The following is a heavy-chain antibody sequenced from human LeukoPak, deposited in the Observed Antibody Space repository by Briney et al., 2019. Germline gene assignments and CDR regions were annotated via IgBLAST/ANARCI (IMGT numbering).Heavy chain of an antibody. V-gene: IGHV4-34*01. Sequence: SETLSLTCAVYGGSFSGYYWSWIRQPPGKGLEWIGEINHSGSTNYNPSLKSRVTISVDTSKNQFSLKLSSVTAADTAVYYCARRRNFGVAAEKSFDYWGQGTLVTVSS. J-gene: IGHJ4*02. CDR3: ARRRNFGVAAEKSFDY. CDR2: INHSGST. CDR1: GGSFSGYY. D-gene: IGHD6-13*01.